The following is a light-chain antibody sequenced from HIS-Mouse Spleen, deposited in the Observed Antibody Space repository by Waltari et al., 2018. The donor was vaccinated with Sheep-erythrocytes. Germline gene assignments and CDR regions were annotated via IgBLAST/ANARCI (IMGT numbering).Light chain of an antibody. CDR3: QQYNSYST. Sequence: DIQMTQSPSTLSASVGDRVTITCRASQSISSWLAWYQQKPGKAPKLLIYKASSLESGVPSRCSGSGAGTEFTRTISSLQPDDFATYYGQQYNSYSTFGQGTKVEIK. CDR1: QSISSW. J-gene: IGKJ1*01. V-gene: IGKV1-5*03. CDR2: KAS.